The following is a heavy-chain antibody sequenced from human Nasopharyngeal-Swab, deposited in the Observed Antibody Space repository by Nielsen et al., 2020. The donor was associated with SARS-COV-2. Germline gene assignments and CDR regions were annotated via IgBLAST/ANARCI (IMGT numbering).Heavy chain of an antibody. Sequence: SETLSLTCAVYGGSFSGYYWSWIRQPPGKGLEWIGEINHSGSTNYNPSLKSRVTISVDMSKNQFSLKLRSVSAADTAVYYCARDTGYSSSPYFDYWGQGTLVTVSS. CDR1: GGSFSGYY. CDR3: ARDTGYSSSPYFDY. J-gene: IGHJ4*02. D-gene: IGHD6-13*01. CDR2: INHSGST. V-gene: IGHV4-34*01.